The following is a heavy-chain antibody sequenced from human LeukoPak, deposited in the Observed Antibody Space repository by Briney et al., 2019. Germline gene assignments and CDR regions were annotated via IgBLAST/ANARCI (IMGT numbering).Heavy chain of an antibody. D-gene: IGHD6-19*01. CDR2: IYTSGST. Sequence: PSETLSLTCTVSGGSISSGSYYWSWIRQPAGKGLEWIGRIYTSGSTNYNPSLKSRVTISVDTSKNQFSLKLSSVTAADTAVYYCARGQWSLNYNYYYYMDVWGKGTTVTVSS. CDR1: GGSISSGSYY. V-gene: IGHV4-61*02. CDR3: ARGQWSLNYNYYYYMDV. J-gene: IGHJ6*03.